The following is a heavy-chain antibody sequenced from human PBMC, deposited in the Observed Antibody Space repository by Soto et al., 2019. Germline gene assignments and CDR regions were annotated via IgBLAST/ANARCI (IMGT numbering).Heavy chain of an antibody. J-gene: IGHJ4*02. CDR3: ARVGGNWNDDYFDY. CDR2: MNPNSGDT. CDR1: GYTFTNHD. Sequence: QVQLVQSGAEVKKPGASVKVACQASGYTFTNHDINWVRQATGQGPEWMGWMNPNSGDTGYAQNFQDRVTMTRDTSTRTAYMELSSLRSEDTAVYYCARVGGNWNDDYFDYWGQGTLVTVSS. V-gene: IGHV1-8*01. D-gene: IGHD1-1*01.